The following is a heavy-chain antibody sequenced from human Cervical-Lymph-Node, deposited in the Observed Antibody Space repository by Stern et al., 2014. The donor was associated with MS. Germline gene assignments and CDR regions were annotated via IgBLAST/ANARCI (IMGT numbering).Heavy chain of an antibody. CDR1: GYTFTKYP. V-gene: IGHV7-4-1*02. CDR3: TRIWSYFGDYGMDV. CDR2: INTNTGNP. D-gene: IGHD3-10*01. Sequence: QMQLVQYGSELKKPGASVKVSCKASGYTFTKYPMNWVRQAPGQGLEWMGWINTNTGNPTYAQGFTGRFVFSLDTSVSTAYLQISNLKAEDTAVYYCTRIWSYFGDYGMDVWGQGTTVTVSS. J-gene: IGHJ6*02.